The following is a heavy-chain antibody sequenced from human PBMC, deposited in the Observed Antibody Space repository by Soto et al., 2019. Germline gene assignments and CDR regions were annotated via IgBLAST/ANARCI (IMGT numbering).Heavy chain of an antibody. CDR3: ARGASIAARPKNGFDP. CDR2: INHSGST. Sequence: SETLSLTCAVYGGSFSGYYWSWIRQPPGKGLEWIGEINHSGSTNYNPSLKSRVTISVDTSKNQFSLKLSSVTAADTAVYYCARGASIAARPKNGFDPWGQGTLVTVSS. D-gene: IGHD6-6*01. V-gene: IGHV4-34*01. CDR1: GGSFSGYY. J-gene: IGHJ5*02.